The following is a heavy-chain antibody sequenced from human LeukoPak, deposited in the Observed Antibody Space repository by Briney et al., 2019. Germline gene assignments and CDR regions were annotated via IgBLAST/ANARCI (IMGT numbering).Heavy chain of an antibody. D-gene: IGHD5-18*01. V-gene: IGHV3-33*01. CDR2: IWYDGSNK. Sequence: GESLRLSCAASGFTFSSYGMHWVRQAPGKGLEWVAVIWYDGSNKYYADSVKGRFTISRDNSKNTLYLQMNSLRAEDTAVYYCARDTGYSYGRGWFDPWGQGTLVTVSS. CDR1: GFTFSSYG. J-gene: IGHJ5*02. CDR3: ARDTGYSYGRGWFDP.